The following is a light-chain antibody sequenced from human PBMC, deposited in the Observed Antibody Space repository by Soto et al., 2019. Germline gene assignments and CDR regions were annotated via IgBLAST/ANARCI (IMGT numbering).Light chain of an antibody. CDR1: SSDIGGYDF. CDR3: CSHAGSKNYYL. CDR2: EVT. J-gene: IGLJ1*01. Sequence: QSVLTQPPSASGSPGQSVTISCTGSSSDIGGYDFVSWYQQDPGKVPKLLIYEVTKRPSGVPDRFSGSKSGNTASLTVSGLQADDEADYYCCSHAGSKNYYLFGPGTKLTVL. V-gene: IGLV2-8*01.